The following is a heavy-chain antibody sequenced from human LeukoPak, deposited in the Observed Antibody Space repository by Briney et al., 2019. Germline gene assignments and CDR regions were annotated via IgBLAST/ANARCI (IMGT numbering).Heavy chain of an antibody. V-gene: IGHV1-2*02. CDR2: INPNSGGT. D-gene: IGHD5-12*01. J-gene: IGHJ4*02. Sequence: ASVKVSCKASGYTFTGYYMHWVRQAPGQGLEWMGWINPNSGGTNYAQKSQGRVTMTRDTSISTAYMELSRLRSDDTAVYYCARAGHVDIVATIYAASKRGLANYWGQGTLVTVSS. CDR3: ARAGHVDIVATIYAASKRGLANY. CDR1: GYTFTGYY.